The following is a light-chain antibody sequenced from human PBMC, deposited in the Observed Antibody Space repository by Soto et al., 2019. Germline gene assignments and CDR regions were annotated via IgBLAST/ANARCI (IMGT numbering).Light chain of an antibody. J-gene: IGKJ1*01. Sequence: DIQLPQSPYPLSASVGDRVTITCRASQGISNYLAWYQQKPGKVPKLLIYAASTLQSGVPSRFSGSGSGTDFTLTISSLQTEDVPTYYCQKYNSAPQTFGQGTKVDI. V-gene: IGKV1-27*01. CDR3: QKYNSAPQT. CDR1: QGISNY. CDR2: AAS.